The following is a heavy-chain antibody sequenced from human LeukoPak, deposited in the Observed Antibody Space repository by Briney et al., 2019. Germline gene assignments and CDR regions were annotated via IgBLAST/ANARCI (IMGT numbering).Heavy chain of an antibody. CDR2: ISVSGDTT. CDR1: GFTLSRYA. CDR3: AKFLDQYDCPNNWFDP. V-gene: IGHV3-23*01. Sequence: GGSLRLSCTASGFTLSRYAMGWVRQAPGKGLEWVSSISVSGDTTYYADSVKGRFTVSRDNSKNTLFLQMNSLRAEDTAVYFCAKFLDQYDCPNNWFDPWGQGTLVTVSS. J-gene: IGHJ5*02. D-gene: IGHD2-21*02.